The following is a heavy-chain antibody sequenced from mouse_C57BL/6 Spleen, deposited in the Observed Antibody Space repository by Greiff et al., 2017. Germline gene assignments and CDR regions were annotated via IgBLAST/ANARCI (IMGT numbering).Heavy chain of an antibody. D-gene: IGHD3-2*02. Sequence: DVKLVESGGGLVKPGGSLKLSCAASGFTFSDYGMHWVRQAPEKGLEWVAYISSGSSTIYYADTVKGRFTISRDNAKNTLFLQMTSLRSEDTAMYYCARPPAQGAWFAYWGQGTLVTVSA. V-gene: IGHV5-17*01. J-gene: IGHJ3*01. CDR1: GFTFSDYG. CDR2: ISSGSSTI. CDR3: ARPPAQGAWFAY.